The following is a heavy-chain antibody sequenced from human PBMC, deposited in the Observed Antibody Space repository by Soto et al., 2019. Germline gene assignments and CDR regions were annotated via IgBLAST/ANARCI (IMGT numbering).Heavy chain of an antibody. Sequence: EVQLVESGGGLVQPGGSLRLSCAASGFTFSHYWMHWVRQTPGKGLVWISRINSDGRTTSSADSVRGRFSMSRENDKNSLYLQMNSLRADDTDVYFCSRDIGGVTASDAFDVWGHGTMVTVSS. V-gene: IGHV3-74*01. CDR2: INSDGRTT. D-gene: IGHD2-21*02. CDR3: SRDIGGVTASDAFDV. J-gene: IGHJ3*01. CDR1: GFTFSHYW.